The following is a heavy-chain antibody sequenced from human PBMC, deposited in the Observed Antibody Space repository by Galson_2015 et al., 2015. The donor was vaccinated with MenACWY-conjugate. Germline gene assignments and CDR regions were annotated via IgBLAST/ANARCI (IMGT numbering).Heavy chain of an antibody. D-gene: IGHD2-2*01. Sequence: SVKVSCRVSGYTLTDLSIHWVRQAPGKGLEWMGGFDPEDGETIYAQKLKGRVTMTEDISPDTAYMELSSLRSEDTAVYYCATNFNQLILLPVPTNYYMNVWGRGTTVTVSS. CDR1: GYTLTDLS. CDR3: ATNFNQLILLPVPTNYYMNV. V-gene: IGHV1-24*01. CDR2: FDPEDGET. J-gene: IGHJ6*03.